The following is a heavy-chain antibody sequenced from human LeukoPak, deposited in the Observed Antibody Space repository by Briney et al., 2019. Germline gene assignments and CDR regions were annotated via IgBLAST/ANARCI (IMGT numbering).Heavy chain of an antibody. CDR1: GGSISSYY. Sequence: SETLSLTCAVYGGSISSYYWSWIRQPPGKGLEWIGYIYYSGSTNYNPSLKSRVTISVDTSKNQFSLKLSSVTAADTAVYYCARVPRDTAMVDYWGQGTLVTVSS. CDR2: IYYSGST. CDR3: ARVPRDTAMVDY. V-gene: IGHV4-59*01. D-gene: IGHD5-18*01. J-gene: IGHJ4*02.